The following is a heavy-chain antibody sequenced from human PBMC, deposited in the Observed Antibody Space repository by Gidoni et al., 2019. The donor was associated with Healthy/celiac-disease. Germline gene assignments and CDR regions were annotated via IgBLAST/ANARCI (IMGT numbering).Heavy chain of an antibody. CDR1: GFTFDDYA. Sequence: EVQLVESGGGLIQPGRSLSLSCAASGFTFDDYAMHWFRQAPGKGLEWVSRISWNSGSIGYADSVKGRFTISRDNAKNSLYLQMHSLRAEDTALYYCVKDTDYYGSGSYDYWGQGTLVTVSS. CDR2: ISWNSGSI. CDR3: VKDTDYYGSGSYDY. V-gene: IGHV3-9*01. J-gene: IGHJ4*02. D-gene: IGHD3-10*01.